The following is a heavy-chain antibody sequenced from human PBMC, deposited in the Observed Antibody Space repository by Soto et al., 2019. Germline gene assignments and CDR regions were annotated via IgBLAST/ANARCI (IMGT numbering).Heavy chain of an antibody. CDR3: ARGRDNWNDGGGTDY. D-gene: IGHD1-20*01. V-gene: IGHV4-59*01. CDR2: IYYSGST. J-gene: IGHJ4*02. Sequence: SETLSLTCTVSGGSISSYYWSWIRQPPGKGLEWIGYIYYSGSTNYNPSLKSRVTISVDTSKNQFSLKLSSVTAADTAVYYCARGRDNWNDGGGTDYWGQGTLVTVSS. CDR1: GGSISSYY.